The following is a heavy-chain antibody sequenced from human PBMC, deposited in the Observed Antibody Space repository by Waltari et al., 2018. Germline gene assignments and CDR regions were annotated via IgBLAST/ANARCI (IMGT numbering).Heavy chain of an antibody. CDR3: ARDRYFDWLPTHYGMDV. CDR2: INPRGGST. D-gene: IGHD3-9*01. Sequence: QVQLVQSGAEVKKPGASVKVSCKASGYTFTSYYMHWVRQAPGQGLEWMGIINPRGGSTSYAQKFQGRVTMTRDTSTSTVYMELSSLRSEDTAVYYCARDRYFDWLPTHYGMDVWGQGTTVTVSS. CDR1: GYTFTSYY. J-gene: IGHJ6*02. V-gene: IGHV1-46*01.